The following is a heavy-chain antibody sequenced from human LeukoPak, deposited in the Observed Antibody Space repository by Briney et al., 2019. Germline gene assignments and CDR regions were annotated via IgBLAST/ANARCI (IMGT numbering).Heavy chain of an antibody. CDR1: GFTFSSYA. CDR3: ARGHSSGYLVLSRAFDI. D-gene: IGHD3-22*01. Sequence: GGSLRLSCAASGFTFSSYAMSWVRQAPGKGLEWVSAISGSGGSTYYADSVKGRFTISRDNSKNTLYLQMNSLRAEDTAVYYCARGHSSGYLVLSRAFDIWGQGTMVTVSS. J-gene: IGHJ3*02. CDR2: ISGSGGST. V-gene: IGHV3-23*01.